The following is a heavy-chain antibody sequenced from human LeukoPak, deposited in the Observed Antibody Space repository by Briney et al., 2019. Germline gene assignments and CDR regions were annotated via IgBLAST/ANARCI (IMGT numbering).Heavy chain of an antibody. CDR2: ISPKSGET. Sequence: GASVKVSCKASGYTFSGHYMHWVRQAPGQGLEWVGWISPKSGETIYAQKFQGRVSVTRDTSISTVYMDLSNLRLDDTAVYYCARERSSVYYNNWGQGTLVTVSS. J-gene: IGHJ4*02. V-gene: IGHV1-2*02. CDR3: ARERSSVYYNN. CDR1: GYTFSGHY. D-gene: IGHD3-22*01.